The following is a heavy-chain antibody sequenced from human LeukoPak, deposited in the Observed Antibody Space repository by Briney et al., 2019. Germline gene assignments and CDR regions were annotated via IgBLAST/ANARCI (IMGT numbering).Heavy chain of an antibody. CDR3: AKGFYYCSDGCPQYYYYMDV. D-gene: IGHD2-15*01. Sequence: GGSLRLSCAASGFTFSRHGMHWVRQAPGKGLEWVAFIRYDGSDKYYADSVKGRFTISRDNSENTLYLQMNSLRPEDTAVYYCAKGFYYCSDGCPQYYYYMDVWGKGTTAIVSS. CDR2: IRYDGSDK. J-gene: IGHJ6*03. V-gene: IGHV3-30*02. CDR1: GFTFSRHG.